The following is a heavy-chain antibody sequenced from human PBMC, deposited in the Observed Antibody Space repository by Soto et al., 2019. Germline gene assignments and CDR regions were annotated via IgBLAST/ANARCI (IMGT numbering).Heavy chain of an antibody. Sequence: EVQLVESGGGLVQPGGSLRLSCAASGFTVSSNYMSWVRQAPGKGLEWVSVISAGGSTYYADSVKGRFTISRDNSKNTLYLQMNSLRDEDTAVYYCARDMVRGLYPEYFQHWGQGTLVTVSS. D-gene: IGHD3-10*01. V-gene: IGHV3-66*01. CDR3: ARDMVRGLYPEYFQH. J-gene: IGHJ1*01. CDR2: ISAGGST. CDR1: GFTVSSNY.